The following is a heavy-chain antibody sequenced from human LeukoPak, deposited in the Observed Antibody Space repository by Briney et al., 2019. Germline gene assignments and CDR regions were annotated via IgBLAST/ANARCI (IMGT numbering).Heavy chain of an antibody. D-gene: IGHD1-26*01. J-gene: IGHJ6*03. V-gene: IGHV1-8*03. Sequence: ASVKVSCKASGYTFTSYDINWVRQATGQGLKWMGWMNPNSGNTGYAQKFQGRVTITRNTSISTAYMELSSLRSEDTAVYYCARAGSDYAYYYYMDVWGKGTTVTVSS. CDR1: GYTFTSYD. CDR3: ARAGSDYAYYYYMDV. CDR2: MNPNSGNT.